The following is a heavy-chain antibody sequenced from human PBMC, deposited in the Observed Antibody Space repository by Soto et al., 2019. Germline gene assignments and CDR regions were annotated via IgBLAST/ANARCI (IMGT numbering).Heavy chain of an antibody. Sequence: QVQLVESGGGVVQPGRSLRLSCAASGFTFSSYGMHWVRQAPGKGLEWVAVISYDGSNKYYADSVKGRFTISRDNSKNTVYLQMNSLRAEDTAVYYCAKVVRGGYYSFDYWGQGTLVTVSS. D-gene: IGHD3-22*01. CDR1: GFTFSSYG. V-gene: IGHV3-30*18. CDR3: AKVVRGGYYSFDY. CDR2: ISYDGSNK. J-gene: IGHJ4*02.